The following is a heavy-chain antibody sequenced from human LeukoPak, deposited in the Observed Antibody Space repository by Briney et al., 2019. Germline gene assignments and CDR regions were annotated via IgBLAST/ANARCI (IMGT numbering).Heavy chain of an antibody. CDR3: ARRSCTGGTCYYFDS. CDR2: IYYSGST. D-gene: IGHD2-15*01. V-gene: IGHV4-39*01. Sequence: SETLSLTCTVSGGSISSSSYYWGWIRQPPGKGLEWIGNIYYSGSTYYNPSLKSRVTISVDTSKSQSSLKLSSVTAADTAVYYCARRSCTGGTCYYFDSWGQGTLVTVSS. CDR1: GGSISSSSYY. J-gene: IGHJ4*02.